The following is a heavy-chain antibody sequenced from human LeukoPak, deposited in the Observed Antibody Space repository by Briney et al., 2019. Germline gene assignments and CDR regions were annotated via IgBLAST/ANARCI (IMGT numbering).Heavy chain of an antibody. J-gene: IGHJ3*02. CDR3: AKDLPAGGDYAPIDAFDI. Sequence: GGSLRLSCAASGFTFSSYAMSWVRQAPGKGLEWVSAISGSGGSTYYADSVKGRFTISRDNSKNTLYLQMNSLRAEDTAVYYCAKDLPAGGDYAPIDAFDIWGQGTMVTVSS. CDR2: ISGSGGST. V-gene: IGHV3-23*01. D-gene: IGHD2-21*02. CDR1: GFTFSSYA.